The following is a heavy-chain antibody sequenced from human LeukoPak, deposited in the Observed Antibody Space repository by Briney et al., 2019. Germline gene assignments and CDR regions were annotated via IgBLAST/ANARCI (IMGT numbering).Heavy chain of an antibody. V-gene: IGHV3-15*01. J-gene: IGHJ4*02. Sequence: GGSLRLSCAASGFTFSSYAMSWVRQAPGKGLEWVGRIKSKTDGGTTDYAAPVKGRFTISRDDSKNTLYLQMNSLKTEDTAVYYCTTARFKVVKGPRYYFDYWGQGTLVTVSS. D-gene: IGHD3-22*01. CDR1: GFTFSSYA. CDR2: IKSKTDGGTT. CDR3: TTARFKVVKGPRYYFDY.